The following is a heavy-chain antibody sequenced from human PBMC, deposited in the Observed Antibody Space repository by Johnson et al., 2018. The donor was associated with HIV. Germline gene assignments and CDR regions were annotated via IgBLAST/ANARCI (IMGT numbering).Heavy chain of an antibody. CDR3: ARERHYYGSVRPRERQGDAFDI. CDR2: ITGSGPVV. J-gene: IGHJ3*02. CDR1: GFTFSDYY. V-gene: IGHV3-11*04. Sequence: VQLVESGGGVVQPGRSLRLSCAASGFTFSDYYMSWIRQAPGKGLEWVSYITGSGPVVYYADSVKGRFTISRDNTKNSLYLQMNSLRAEDTAVYFCARERHYYGSVRPRERQGDAFDIWGQGTMVTVSS. D-gene: IGHD3-10*01.